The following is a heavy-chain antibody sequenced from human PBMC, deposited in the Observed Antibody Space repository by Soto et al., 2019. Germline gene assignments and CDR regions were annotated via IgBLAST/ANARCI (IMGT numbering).Heavy chain of an antibody. CDR1: GFTFSGYE. J-gene: IGHJ4*02. Sequence: EVQLVDSGGGVVQPGGSLRLSCAASGFTFSGYEMTWVRQAPGKGLEWVSYISDSGRTKYYADSVKGRITTSRDNTQNSLFLQMNSQRAEGTAVYYCLRDGPAADFDDWGQGSLVTVSS. CDR2: ISDSGRTK. CDR3: LRDGPAADFDD. D-gene: IGHD6-13*01. V-gene: IGHV3-48*03.